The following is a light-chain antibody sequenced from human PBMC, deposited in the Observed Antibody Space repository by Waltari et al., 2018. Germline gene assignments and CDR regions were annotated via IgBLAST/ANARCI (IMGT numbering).Light chain of an antibody. J-gene: IGKJ2*01. CDR1: QTLTSN. V-gene: IGKV3-15*01. CDR2: GAS. CDR3: QQYNNRPYT. Sequence: EIVMTQSPATLSVSPGERATLSCRASQTLTSNLAWYQQKPGQAPRLLIYGASIRATGIPARFSGSGSGTQFTLTINNLQSEDFVVYYCQQYNNRPYTFGQGTKLEIK.